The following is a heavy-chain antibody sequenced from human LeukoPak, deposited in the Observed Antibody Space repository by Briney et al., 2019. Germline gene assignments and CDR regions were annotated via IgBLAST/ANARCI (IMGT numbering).Heavy chain of an antibody. J-gene: IGHJ3*02. V-gene: IGHV1-46*01. Sequence: ASVKVSCKASGYTFTSYYMHWVRQAPGQGLEWMGIINPSGGSTSYAQKFQGRVTMTRDTSTRTVYMELSSLRSEDTAVYYSARELLSMVRGVIGTFDIWGQGTMVTVSS. CDR3: ARELLSMVRGVIGTFDI. CDR1: GYTFTSYY. CDR2: INPSGGST. D-gene: IGHD3-10*01.